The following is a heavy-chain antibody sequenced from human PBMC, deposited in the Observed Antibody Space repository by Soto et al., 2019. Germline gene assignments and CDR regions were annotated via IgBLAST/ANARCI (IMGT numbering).Heavy chain of an antibody. J-gene: IGHJ5*02. CDR2: IWYDGSNK. V-gene: IGHV3-33*01. CDR1: GFTFSSYG. CDR3: ARGRRVYSSSSRGDWFDP. Sequence: GSLRLSCAASGFTFSSYGMHWVRQAPGKGLEWVAVIWYDGSNKYYADSVKGRFTISRDNSKNTLYLQMNSLRAEDTAVYYCARGRRVYSSSSRGDWFDPWGQGTLVTVSS. D-gene: IGHD6-6*01.